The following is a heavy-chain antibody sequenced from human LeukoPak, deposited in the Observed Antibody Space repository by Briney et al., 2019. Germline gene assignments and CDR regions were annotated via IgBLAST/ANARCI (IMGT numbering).Heavy chain of an antibody. V-gene: IGHV4-59*01. D-gene: IGHD1-14*01. CDR2: IYYSGST. J-gene: IGHJ6*03. CDR3: ARVSRPNQYLYYYYYYMDV. Sequence: SETLSLTCTVSGGSISSYYWSWIRQPPGKGLEWIGYIYYSGSTNYNPSLKSRVTISVDTSKNQFSLKLSSVTAADTAVYYCARVSRPNQYLYYYYYYMDVWGKGTTVTVSS. CDR1: GGSISSYY.